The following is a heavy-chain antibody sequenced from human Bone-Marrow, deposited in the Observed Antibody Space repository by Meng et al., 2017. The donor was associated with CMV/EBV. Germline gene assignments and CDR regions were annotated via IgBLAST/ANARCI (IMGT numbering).Heavy chain of an antibody. D-gene: IGHD3-3*01. CDR2: ISSSSGYM. CDR3: ARDRKAQAYDFWTTYYTFYYYGMDV. CDR1: GFTFRSYN. J-gene: IGHJ6*02. Sequence: GASLKISCGASGFTFRSYNRIWVRQAPGKGLEWVSSISSSSGYMYYADSVKGRFTISRDNAKKSLYLQMNSLRAEDTAVYFCARDRKAQAYDFWTTYYTFYYYGMDVWGQGTTVTVSS. V-gene: IGHV3-21*01.